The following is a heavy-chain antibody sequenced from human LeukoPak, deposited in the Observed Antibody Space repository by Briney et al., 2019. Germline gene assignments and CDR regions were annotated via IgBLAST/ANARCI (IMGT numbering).Heavy chain of an antibody. CDR1: SGSITRDY. D-gene: IGHD6-19*01. CDR2: IYYSGST. CDR3: ARRGHRSSAWSTSLDS. V-gene: IGHV4-59*08. Sequence: SETLSLTCTVSSGSITRDYWSWIRQPPGRGLERIGDIYYSGSTNYNPSLKSRVTISVDTSKNQFSLKLSSVTAADTAVYYCARRGHRSSAWSTSLDSWGQGTLVTVSS. J-gene: IGHJ4*02.